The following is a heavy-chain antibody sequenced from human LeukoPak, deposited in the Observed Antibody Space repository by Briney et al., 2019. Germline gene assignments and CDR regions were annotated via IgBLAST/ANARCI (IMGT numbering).Heavy chain of an antibody. Sequence: GGSLRLSCAASGFTFSSYDMHAGRHTTGKGLEWVSAIGTAGDPYYPGSVKGRFTISRENAKNSLYLQMTSLRAGETAVYYCERGGYGDKSLAYGMDVWGKGTTVTVSS. CDR1: GFTFSSYD. CDR2: IGTAGDP. CDR3: ERGGYGDKSLAYGMDV. V-gene: IGHV3-13*05. D-gene: IGHD4-17*01. J-gene: IGHJ6*04.